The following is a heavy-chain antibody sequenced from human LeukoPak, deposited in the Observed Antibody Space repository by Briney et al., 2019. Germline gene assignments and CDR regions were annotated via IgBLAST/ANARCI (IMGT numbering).Heavy chain of an antibody. D-gene: IGHD1-26*01. CDR3: AKPTSGSGSFLIDY. J-gene: IGHJ4*02. V-gene: IGHV3-33*06. CDR2: IWDDGSYK. CDR1: GFSFSNYG. Sequence: GGSLRLFCAASGFSFSNYGMHWVRQAPGKGLEWVAVIWDDGSYKYYADSVKGRFTISRDNSKNTLYLQITSLRAEDTAVYYCAKPTSGSGSFLIDYWGQGTLVTVSS.